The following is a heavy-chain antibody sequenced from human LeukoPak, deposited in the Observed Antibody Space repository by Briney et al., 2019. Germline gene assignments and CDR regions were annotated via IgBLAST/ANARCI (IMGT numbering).Heavy chain of an antibody. CDR1: GGSVSRNSDY. CDR3: ARGSTYYDSGSHYYNY. V-gene: IGHV4-39*07. J-gene: IGHJ4*02. D-gene: IGHD3-10*01. Sequence: SETLSLNCTVSGGSVSRNSDYWGWIRQPPGKGLEWIGEVNHSGSTNYNPSLKSRVTISVDTSKNQFSLRVNSVTAADTAEYYCARGSTYYDSGSHYYNYWGQGTLVTVSS. CDR2: VNHSGST.